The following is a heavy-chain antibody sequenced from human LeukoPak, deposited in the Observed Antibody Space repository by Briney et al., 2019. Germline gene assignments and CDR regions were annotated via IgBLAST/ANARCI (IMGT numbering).Heavy chain of an antibody. V-gene: IGHV3-43*02. CDR3: AKDFGDPEGG. CDR2: ISGDGGST. CDR1: GLTSDDYA. Sequence: SGGSLSLSCAVSGLTSDDYAMHWVRQAPGKGLEWVSLISGDGGSTYYADSVKGRFTISRDNSKNSLYLQMNSLRTEDTALYYCAKDFGDPEGGWGQGTLVTVSS. J-gene: IGHJ4*02. D-gene: IGHD2-21*02.